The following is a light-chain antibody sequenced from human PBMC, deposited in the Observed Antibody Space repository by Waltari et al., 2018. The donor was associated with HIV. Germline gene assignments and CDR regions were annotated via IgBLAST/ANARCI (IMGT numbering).Light chain of an antibody. CDR1: QSVNRNF. CDR2: GAS. CDR3: QQYGNLPL. J-gene: IGKJ3*01. Sequence: ELVLTQSPGTLSLSPGERATLSCRASQSVNRNFLVWYQQKPGQGPRLLIYGASIRAAGIPDRFSGSGSGTDFTLTISRLEPEDFAVYYWQQYGNLPLFGPGTKVDIK. V-gene: IGKV3-20*01.